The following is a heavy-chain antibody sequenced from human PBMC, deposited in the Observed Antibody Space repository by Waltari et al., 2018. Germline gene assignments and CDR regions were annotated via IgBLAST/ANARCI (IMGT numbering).Heavy chain of an antibody. CDR2: IYYSGST. J-gene: IGHJ6*03. Sequence: QVQLQESGPGLVKPSETLSLTCTVSGGSISSHYWSWIRQPPGKGLEWIGYIYYSGSTNYNPSLKSRVTISVDTSKNQFSLKLSSVTAADTAVYYCARAATAMAPYYYYMDVWGKGTTVTVSS. V-gene: IGHV4-59*11. CDR3: ARAATAMAPYYYYMDV. D-gene: IGHD5-18*01. CDR1: GGSISSHY.